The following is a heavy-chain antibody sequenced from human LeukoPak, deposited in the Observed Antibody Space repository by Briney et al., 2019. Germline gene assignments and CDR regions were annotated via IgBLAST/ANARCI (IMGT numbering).Heavy chain of an antibody. D-gene: IGHD2-21*01. CDR3: ARHSIASDGARLFDY. CDR2: VYYSGYS. J-gene: IGHJ4*02. V-gene: IGHV4-59*08. Sequence: SETLSLTCTVSGVSITSYYWARLRQPPEKGLEWIGYVYYSGYSNYNPSLKSRVSMSVDTSMNQFSLKLASVTAADTAVYYCARHSIASDGARLFDYWGRGTLVTVSS. CDR1: GVSITSYY.